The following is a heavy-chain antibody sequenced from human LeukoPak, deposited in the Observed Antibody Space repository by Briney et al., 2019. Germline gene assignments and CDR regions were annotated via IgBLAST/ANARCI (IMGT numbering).Heavy chain of an antibody. CDR3: ARHVRYYYGSGSYSARAFDI. D-gene: IGHD3-10*01. V-gene: IGHV5-51*01. Sequence: PGESLKISCKGSGYSFTSYWIGGVRQMPGKGLEWMGIIYPGDSDTRYSPSFQGQVTISADKSISTAYLQWSSLKASDTAMYYCARHVRYYYGSGSYSARAFDIWGQGTMVTVSS. J-gene: IGHJ3*02. CDR1: GYSFTSYW. CDR2: IYPGDSDT.